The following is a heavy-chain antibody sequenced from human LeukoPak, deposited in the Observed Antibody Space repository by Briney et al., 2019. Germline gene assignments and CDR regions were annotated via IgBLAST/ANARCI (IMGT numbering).Heavy chain of an antibody. V-gene: IGHV3-23*01. CDR1: GFTFSSYA. CDR2: IGAASGGT. J-gene: IGHJ4*02. Sequence: GGSLRLSCAASGFTFSSYAMSWVRQAPGKGLEWVSTIGAASGGTYYADAVKGRFTISRDNSQNTLSLQMNSLRAEDTALYYCVKGGTSHDFWGQGTLVIISS. CDR3: VKGGTSHDF. D-gene: IGHD5-12*01.